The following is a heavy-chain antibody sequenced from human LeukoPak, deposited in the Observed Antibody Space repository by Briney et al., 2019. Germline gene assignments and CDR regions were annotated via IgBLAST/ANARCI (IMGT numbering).Heavy chain of an antibody. CDR1: GGSISSYY. J-gene: IGHJ5*02. Sequence: NPSETLSLTCTVSGGSISSYYWSWIRQPPGKGLEWIGYIYYSGSTNYNPSLKSRVTISVDTSKNQFSLKLSSVTAADTAVYYCAREMKLGWFDPWGQGTLVTVSS. V-gene: IGHV4-59*08. D-gene: IGHD1-26*01. CDR2: IYYSGST. CDR3: AREMKLGWFDP.